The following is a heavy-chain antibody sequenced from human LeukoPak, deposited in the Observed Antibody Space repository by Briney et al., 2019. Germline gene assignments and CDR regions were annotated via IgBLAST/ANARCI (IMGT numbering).Heavy chain of an antibody. V-gene: IGHV4-34*01. Sequence: SSETLSLTCTVSGGSISSYYWSWIRQPPGKGLEWIGEINHSGSTNYNPSLKSRVTISVDTSKNQFSLKLSSVTAADTAVYYCAREGVPAATDAFDIWGQGTMVTVSS. CDR1: GGSISSYY. CDR3: AREGVPAATDAFDI. J-gene: IGHJ3*02. D-gene: IGHD2-2*01. CDR2: INHSGST.